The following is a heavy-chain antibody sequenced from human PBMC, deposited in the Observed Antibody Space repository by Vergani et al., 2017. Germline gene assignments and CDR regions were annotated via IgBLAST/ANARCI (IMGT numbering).Heavy chain of an antibody. J-gene: IGHJ6*02. CDR3: AREWQGPYCSGGSCKHYYYYGMDV. CDR2: ISSSSSYI. Sequence: EVQLVESGGGLVKPGGSLRLSCAASGFTFSSYSMNWVRQAPGKGLEWVSSISSSSSYIYYADSVKGRFTISRDNAKNSLYLQMNSLRAEDTAVYYGAREWQGPYCSGGSCKHYYYYGMDVWGQGTTVTVSS. D-gene: IGHD2-15*01. CDR1: GFTFSSYS. V-gene: IGHV3-21*01.